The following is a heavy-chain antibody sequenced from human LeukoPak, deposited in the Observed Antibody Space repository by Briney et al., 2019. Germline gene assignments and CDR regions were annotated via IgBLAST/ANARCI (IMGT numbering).Heavy chain of an antibody. Sequence: ASVKVSCKASGYTFTSYYMHWVRQAPGQGLEWMGWMNPNSGNTGFAQKFQGRVTMTRNTSISTAYMELSSLRSEDTAVYYCARAGVRDWFDPWGQGTLVTVSS. CDR1: GYTFTSYY. V-gene: IGHV1-8*02. CDR3: ARAGVRDWFDP. J-gene: IGHJ5*02. CDR2: MNPNSGNT.